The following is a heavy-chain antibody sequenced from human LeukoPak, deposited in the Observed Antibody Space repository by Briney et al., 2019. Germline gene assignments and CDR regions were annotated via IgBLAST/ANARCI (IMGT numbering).Heavy chain of an antibody. CDR3: ATIASGSYYYYGMDV. D-gene: IGHD1-26*01. Sequence: GSLRLSCAASGFTVSSNYMSWVRQAPGKGLEWVSVIYSGGSTYYADSVKGRFTISRDNSKNTLYLQMNSLRAEDTAVYYCATIASGSYYYYGMDVWGQGTTVTVSS. CDR1: GFTVSSNY. J-gene: IGHJ6*02. CDR2: IYSGGST. V-gene: IGHV3-66*01.